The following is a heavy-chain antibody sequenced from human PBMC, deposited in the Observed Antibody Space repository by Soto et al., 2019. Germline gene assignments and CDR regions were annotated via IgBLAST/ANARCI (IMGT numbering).Heavy chain of an antibody. CDR2: ISYDGSNK. J-gene: IGHJ4*02. V-gene: IGHV3-30-3*01. CDR3: AREGTVVTGPFDY. Sequence: LRLSCAASGFTFSSYAMHWVRQAPGKGLEWVAVISYDGSNKYYADSVKGRFTISRDNSKNTLYLQMNSLRAEDTAVYYCAREGTVVTGPFDYWGQGTLVTVSS. D-gene: IGHD2-15*01. CDR1: GFTFSSYA.